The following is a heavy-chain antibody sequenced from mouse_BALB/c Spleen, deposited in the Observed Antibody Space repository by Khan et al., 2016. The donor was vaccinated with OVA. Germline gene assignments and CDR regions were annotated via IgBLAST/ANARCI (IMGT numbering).Heavy chain of an antibody. CDR1: GFSLTDYA. Sequence: QVTLKESGPGLVAPSQSLSITCTVSGFSLTDYAVSWIRQPPGKGLEWLGVIWGGGSKYYNSALKSRLSISKYNSKSQVFLKMNSLQTDDTAMYYCAKDPPYYGMDYWGQGTSVTGSS. CDR2: IWGGGSK. V-gene: IGHV2-6-5*01. CDR3: AKDPPYYGMDY. J-gene: IGHJ4*01.